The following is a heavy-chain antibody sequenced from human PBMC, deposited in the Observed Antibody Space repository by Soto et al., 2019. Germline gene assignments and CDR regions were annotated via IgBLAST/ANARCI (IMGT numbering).Heavy chain of an antibody. J-gene: IGHJ4*02. CDR2: INHSGST. Sequence: SETLSLTCAVYGGSFSGYYWSWIRQPPGKGLEWIGEINHSGSTNYNPSLKSRVTISVYTSKNQFSLKLSSVTAADRAVYYCARGKADYDFWSGYFSVQLDYWGQGTLVTVSS. V-gene: IGHV4-34*01. CDR1: GGSFSGYY. D-gene: IGHD3-3*01. CDR3: ARGKADYDFWSGYFSVQLDY.